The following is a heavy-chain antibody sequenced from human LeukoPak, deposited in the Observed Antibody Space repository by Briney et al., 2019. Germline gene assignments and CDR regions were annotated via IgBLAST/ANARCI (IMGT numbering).Heavy chain of an antibody. V-gene: IGHV1-18*01. J-gene: IGHJ4*02. CDR3: ARVDTAMVTTAFDY. Sequence: GALVKVSCKASGYTFTSYGISWVRQAPGQGLEWMGWISAYNGVTNYAQKFQGRVTITADKSTSTAYMELSSLRSEDTAVYYCARVDTAMVTTAFDYWGQGTLVTVSS. CDR2: ISAYNGVT. D-gene: IGHD5-18*01. CDR1: GYTFTSYG.